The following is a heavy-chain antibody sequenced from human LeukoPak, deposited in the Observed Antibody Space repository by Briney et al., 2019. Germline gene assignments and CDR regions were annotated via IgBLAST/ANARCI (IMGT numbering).Heavy chain of an antibody. CDR3: ARDYRTGFDY. CDR2: ISAYNGNT. V-gene: IGHV1-18*01. Sequence: ASVKVSCKASGYTFTSYDINWVRQATGQGLEWMGWISAYNGNTNYAQKLQGRVTMTTDTSTSTAYMELRGLRSDDTAVYYCARDYRTGFDYWGQGTLVTVSS. CDR1: GYTFTSYD. D-gene: IGHD7-27*01. J-gene: IGHJ4*02.